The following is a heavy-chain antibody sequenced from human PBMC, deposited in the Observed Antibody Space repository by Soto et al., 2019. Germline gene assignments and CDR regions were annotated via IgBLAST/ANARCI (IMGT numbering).Heavy chain of an antibody. V-gene: IGHV1-69*02. CDR1: GGTFSSYT. CDR3: AAPEKCGRSEEEDAFDI. J-gene: IGHJ3*02. CDR2: IIPILGIA. D-gene: IGHD1-26*01. Sequence: QVQLVQSGAEVKKPGSSVKVSCKASGGTFSSYTISWVRQAPGQGLEWMGRIIPILGIANYAQKFQGRVTITADKSTSTAYMELSSLRSEDTAVYYCAAPEKCGRSEEEDAFDIWGQGTMVTVSS.